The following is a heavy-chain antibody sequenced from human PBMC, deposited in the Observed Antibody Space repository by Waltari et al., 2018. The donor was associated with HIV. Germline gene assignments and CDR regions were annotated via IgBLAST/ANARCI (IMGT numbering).Heavy chain of an antibody. J-gene: IGHJ4*02. D-gene: IGHD6-19*01. CDR2: VSDAGTS. Sequence: QIHLTESGPGLVKSSETLSLTCYVSGGTISRSSYFWGGIRQAPGGGLEWLGSVSDAGTSYFNPSRKSRLSASVGPSRNYFSVNLTSVTAADRATYYCVAHKTAVPTRVDFWGLGTLVSV. CDR1: GGTISRSSYF. CDR3: VAHKTAVPTRVDF. V-gene: IGHV4-39*02.